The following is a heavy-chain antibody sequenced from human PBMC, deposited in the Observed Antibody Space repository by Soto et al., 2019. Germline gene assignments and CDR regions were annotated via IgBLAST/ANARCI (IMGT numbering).Heavy chain of an antibody. CDR3: ARGWEGYFDY. Sequence: EMQLVESGGGLVQPGGSLRLSCAVSGFTFSSYWMGWVRQAPGTVLEWVANINRDGSEKHYVDSVEGRFTISRDNAKNSLYLHINSLRVDDTAVYYCARGWEGYFDYWGQGTLVTVSS. V-gene: IGHV3-7*03. D-gene: IGHD1-26*01. CDR1: GFTFSSYW. J-gene: IGHJ4*02. CDR2: INRDGSEK.